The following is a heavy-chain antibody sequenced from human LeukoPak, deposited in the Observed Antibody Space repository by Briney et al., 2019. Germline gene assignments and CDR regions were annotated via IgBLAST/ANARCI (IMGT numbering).Heavy chain of an antibody. J-gene: IGHJ4*02. D-gene: IGHD3-22*01. CDR1: AITLSNYG. CDR2: ISDSGGRT. V-gene: IGHV3-23*01. Sequence: GGTLRLSCAVSAITLSNYGMTWLRQAPGQGLEWVAGISDSGGRTNYADSVKGRLTISRDNPKNTPYLQMNSQRAEDTAVYFCAKRGVVIRVILVGFHKEAYYFDSWGQGALVTVSS. CDR3: AKRGVVIRVILVGFHKEAYYFDS.